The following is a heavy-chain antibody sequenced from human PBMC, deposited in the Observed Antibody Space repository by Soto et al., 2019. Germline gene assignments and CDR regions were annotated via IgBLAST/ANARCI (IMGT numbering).Heavy chain of an antibody. CDR3: ARQKGVVAATSDHYYYYMDV. CDR2: IYPGDSDT. CDR1: GYSFTSYW. D-gene: IGHD2-15*01. Sequence: GESLKISCKGSGYSFTSYWIGWVRQMPGKGLEWMGIIYPGDSDTRYSPSFQGQVTISADKSISTAYLQWSSLKASDTAMYYCARQKGVVAATSDHYYYYMDVWGKGTTVTVSS. V-gene: IGHV5-51*01. J-gene: IGHJ6*03.